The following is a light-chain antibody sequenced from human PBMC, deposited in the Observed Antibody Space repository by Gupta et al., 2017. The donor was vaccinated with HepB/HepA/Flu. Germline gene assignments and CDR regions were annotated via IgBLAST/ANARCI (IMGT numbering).Light chain of an antibody. Sequence: DIVMTQTPLSSLVTLGQTASISCRSSQNLVHADGNTYLNWLHQRPGHPPRLLIYRISNRVSGVPDRFSGSGAGTYFTLKISRVEAEDVGVYYCRQGKQFPRTFGQGTKVEIK. J-gene: IGKJ1*01. CDR2: RIS. CDR1: QNLVHADGNTY. V-gene: IGKV2-24*01. CDR3: RQGKQFPRT.